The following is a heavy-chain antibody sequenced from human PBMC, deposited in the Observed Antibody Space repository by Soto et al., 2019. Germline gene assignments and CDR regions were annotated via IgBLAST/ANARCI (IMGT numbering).Heavy chain of an antibody. CDR3: ARASYRGSEQENYDFWSGRIKYGMDV. D-gene: IGHD3-3*01. J-gene: IGHJ6*02. CDR1: GYTFTSYD. Sequence: GGAVKVSCKASGYTFTSYDINGVRQATGQGLEGMGWMNSNSGNTGYAQKFQGRVTMTRNTSISTAYMELSRMRSEDKAMNYCARASYRGSEQENYDFWSGRIKYGMDVWGQGTTVTVSS. CDR2: MNSNSGNT. V-gene: IGHV1-8*01.